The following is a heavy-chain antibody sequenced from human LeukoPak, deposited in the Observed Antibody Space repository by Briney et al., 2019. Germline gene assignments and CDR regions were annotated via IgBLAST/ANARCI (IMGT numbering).Heavy chain of an antibody. CDR2: INHSGST. Sequence: SETLSLTCAVYGGSFSGYYRSWIRQPPGKGLEWIGEINHSGSTNYNPSLKSRVTISVDTSKNQFSLKLSSVTAANTAVYYCARGRYYDFWSGYSNWFDPWGQGTLVTVSS. V-gene: IGHV4-34*01. D-gene: IGHD3-3*01. J-gene: IGHJ5*02. CDR3: ARGRYYDFWSGYSNWFDP. CDR1: GGSFSGYY.